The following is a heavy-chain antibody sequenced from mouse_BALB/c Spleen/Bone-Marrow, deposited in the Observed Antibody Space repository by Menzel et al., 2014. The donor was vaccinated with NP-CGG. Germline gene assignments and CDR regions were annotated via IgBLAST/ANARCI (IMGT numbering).Heavy chain of an antibody. J-gene: IGHJ4*01. V-gene: IGHV1S22*01. D-gene: IGHD1-1*01. CDR1: GYTFTSYW. CDR2: IYPGSGST. Sequence: LQQSGSELVRPGASVELSCKASGYTFTSYWMHWVKQRPGQGLEWIGNIYPGSGSTNYDEKFKTKATLTVDTSSSTADMQLSSLTSEDSAVYYCTRSPITTGVAETMDYWGQGISVTVSS. CDR3: TRSPITTGVAETMDY.